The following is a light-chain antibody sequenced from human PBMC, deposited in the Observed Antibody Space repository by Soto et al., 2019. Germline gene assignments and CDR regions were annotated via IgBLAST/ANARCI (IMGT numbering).Light chain of an antibody. V-gene: IGKV3-20*01. CDR1: ESVRNNS. CDR2: GAS. Sequence: LILTQSPGTLSLSPGERATLSCRASESVRNNSLAWYQQHPGQAPRLLIFGASSRATGVPDRFTATGSGADFSLTIGRLEPDDSAVYFCHHYGYGADTFGQGTKLEIK. CDR3: HHYGYGADT. J-gene: IGKJ2*01.